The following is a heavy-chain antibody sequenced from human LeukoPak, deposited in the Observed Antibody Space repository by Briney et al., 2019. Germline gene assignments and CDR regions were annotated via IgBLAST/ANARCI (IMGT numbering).Heavy chain of an antibody. J-gene: IGHJ4*02. CDR3: ARGAWPHIGYFDY. CDR1: GFTFSSYG. D-gene: IGHD5-24*01. CDR2: IWYDGSNK. V-gene: IGHV3-33*01. Sequence: GGSLRLSCAASGFTFSSYGMHWVRQAPGKGLEWVAVIWYDGSNKYYADSVKGRFTISRDNSKNTLYLQMNSLRAEDTAVYYCARGAWPHIGYFDYWGQGTLVTVSS.